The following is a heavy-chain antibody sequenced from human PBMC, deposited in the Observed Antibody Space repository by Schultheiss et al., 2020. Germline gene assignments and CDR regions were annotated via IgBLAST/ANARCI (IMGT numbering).Heavy chain of an antibody. CDR1: GYTFTGYY. CDR2: ISAYNGNT. J-gene: IGHJ4*02. CDR3: AIRPQPDFWSGRGSIDY. V-gene: IGHV1-18*04. Sequence: ASVKVSCKASGYTFTGYYMHWVRQAPGQGLEWMGWISAYNGNTNYAQKFQGRVTMTEDTSTDTAYMELSSLRSEDTAVYYCAIRPQPDFWSGRGSIDYWGQGTLVTVSS. D-gene: IGHD3-3*01.